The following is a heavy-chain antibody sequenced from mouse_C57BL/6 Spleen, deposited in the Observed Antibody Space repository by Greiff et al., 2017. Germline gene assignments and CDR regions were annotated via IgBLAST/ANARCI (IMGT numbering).Heavy chain of an antibody. CDR1: GFTFSSYA. CDR2: ISDGGSYT. J-gene: IGHJ4*01. CDR3: AREGTGMDY. V-gene: IGHV5-4*01. D-gene: IGHD4-1*01. Sequence: EVQLVESGGGLVKPGGSLKLSCAASGFTFSSYAMSWVRQTPEKRLEWVATISDGGSYTYYPDNVKGRFTISRDNAKNNRYLQMSHLKSEDTALYYCAREGTGMDYWGQGTSVTVSS.